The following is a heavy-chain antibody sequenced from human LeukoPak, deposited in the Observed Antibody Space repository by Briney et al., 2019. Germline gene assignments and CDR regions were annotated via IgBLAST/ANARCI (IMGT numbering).Heavy chain of an antibody. CDR3: ATESSTYRNALDV. CDR2: INPNSGGT. J-gene: IGHJ6*02. D-gene: IGHD4-11*01. V-gene: IGHV1-2*02. Sequence: ASVTVSCKASGYTFTGNHMHWVRQAPGQGLEWMGWINPNSGGTNYAQKFQGRVIMTRDTSISTAYMELSRLGSDDTAVYYCATESSTYRNALDVWGQGTTVTVSS. CDR1: GYTFTGNH.